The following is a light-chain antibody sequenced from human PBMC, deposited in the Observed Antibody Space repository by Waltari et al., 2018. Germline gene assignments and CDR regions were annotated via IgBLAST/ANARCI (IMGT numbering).Light chain of an antibody. Sequence: DIQMTQSPSSLSASVGDRVKITCRASQSVGRYLNRYQQKSGKGPKLLIYAASSLQSGVPSRFSGSVSGTDFKLTISSLQPEDSATYYCQQSCFTLQGEWTFGQGTKVEIK. CDR1: QSVGRY. CDR3: QQSCFTLQGEWT. J-gene: IGKJ1*01. V-gene: IGKV1-39*01. CDR2: AAS.